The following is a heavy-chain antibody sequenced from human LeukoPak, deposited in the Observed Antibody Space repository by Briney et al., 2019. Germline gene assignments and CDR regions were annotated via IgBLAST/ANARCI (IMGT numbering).Heavy chain of an antibody. J-gene: IGHJ4*02. CDR2: IRDSGST. D-gene: IGHD5-18*01. V-gene: IGHV4-59*08. Sequence: SETLSLTCTVSGGSISSHYWCWIRQPPGKGLEWIGYIRDSGSTNYNPSLKSRVTISVDTSKNQFSLRLSSVTAADTAVYYCARLFRGYSYVDYWGQGTLVTVSS. CDR1: GGSISSHY. CDR3: ARLFRGYSYVDY.